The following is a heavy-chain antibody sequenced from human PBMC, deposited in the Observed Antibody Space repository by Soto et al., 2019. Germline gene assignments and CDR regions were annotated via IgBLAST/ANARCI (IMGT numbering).Heavy chain of an antibody. CDR1: GFTFSSYA. D-gene: IGHD2-15*01. J-gene: IGHJ6*02. V-gene: IGHV3-30-3*01. Sequence: GGSLRLSCAASGFTFSSYAMHWVRQAPGKGLEWVAVISYDGSNKYYADSVKGRFTISRDNSKNTLYLQMNSLRAEDTAVYYCARRYCSGGSCYSRAYYYGMDVWGQGTTVTVSS. CDR3: ARRYCSGGSCYSRAYYYGMDV. CDR2: ISYDGSNK.